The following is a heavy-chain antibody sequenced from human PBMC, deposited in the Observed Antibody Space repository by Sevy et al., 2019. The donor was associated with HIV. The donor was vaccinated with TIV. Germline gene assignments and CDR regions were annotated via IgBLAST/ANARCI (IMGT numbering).Heavy chain of an antibody. Sequence: GGSLRLSCAASGFTFSSYTMHWVRQAPGKGLEWVALISYDGSDKYYGASVKGRFTISRDNSKNTLYLQMNSLTPGDTAVYYCARDRYAGPNMSYLDYWAQGTLVTVSS. V-gene: IGHV3-30*04. D-gene: IGHD2-21*01. CDR3: ARDRYAGPNMSYLDY. J-gene: IGHJ4*02. CDR1: GFTFSSYT. CDR2: ISYDGSDK.